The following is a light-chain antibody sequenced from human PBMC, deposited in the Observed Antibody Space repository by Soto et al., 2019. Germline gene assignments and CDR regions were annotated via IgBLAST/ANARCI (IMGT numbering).Light chain of an antibody. V-gene: IGLV1-44*01. Sequence: QSVLTQPPSASGTPGQRVTISCSGSSSNIGSNPVNWYRQLPGTAPKLLLYSDVQRPSGVPDRVSGSKSGTSASLAISGLQSEDEAYYFCAAWDDSLIAVVFGGGTKLTVL. CDR1: SSNIGSNP. J-gene: IGLJ2*01. CDR3: AAWDDSLIAVV. CDR2: SDV.